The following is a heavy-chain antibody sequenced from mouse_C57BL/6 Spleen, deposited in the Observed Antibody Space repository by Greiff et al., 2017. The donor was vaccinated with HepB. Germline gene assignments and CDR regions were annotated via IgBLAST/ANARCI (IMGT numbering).Heavy chain of an antibody. J-gene: IGHJ4*01. V-gene: IGHV1-81*01. CDR3: ARSGGTGYAMDY. D-gene: IGHD3-2*02. CDR1: GYTFTSYG. CDR2: IYPRSGNT. Sequence: QVQLKESGAELARPGASVKLSCKASGYTFTSYGISWVKQRTGQGLEWIGEIYPRSGNTYYNEKFKGKATLTADKSSSTAYMELRSLTSEDSAVYFCARSGGTGYAMDYWGQGTSVTVSS.